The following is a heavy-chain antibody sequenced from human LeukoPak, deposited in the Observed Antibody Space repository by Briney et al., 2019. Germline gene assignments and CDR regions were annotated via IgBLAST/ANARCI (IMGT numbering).Heavy chain of an antibody. CDR3: AREDSGYGWDDY. CDR1: GYTFTGYY. D-gene: IGHD5-12*01. J-gene: IGHJ4*02. V-gene: IGHV1-2*04. CDR2: INPNSGGT. Sequence: ASVKVSCKASGYTFTGYYMHWVRQAPGQGLEWMGWINPNSGGTNYAQKFQGWVTMTRDTSISTAYMELRSLRSDDTAVYYCAREDSGYGWDDYWGQGTLVTVSS.